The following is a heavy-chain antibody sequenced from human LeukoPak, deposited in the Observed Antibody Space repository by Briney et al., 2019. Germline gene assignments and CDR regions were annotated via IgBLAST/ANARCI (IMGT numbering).Heavy chain of an antibody. J-gene: IGHJ4*02. CDR3: AKDRIPVAGRQDIWDY. D-gene: IGHD6-19*01. Sequence: GGSLRLSCVGAGFTFSNYAMTWLRQAPGKGLGWVSGISGSGDRTYYADSVKGRFTISRDNSKNTLYLQMNSLTDDDSAVYYCAKDRIPVAGRQDIWDYWGQGTLVTVSS. CDR1: GFTFSNYA. V-gene: IGHV3-23*01. CDR2: ISGSGDRT.